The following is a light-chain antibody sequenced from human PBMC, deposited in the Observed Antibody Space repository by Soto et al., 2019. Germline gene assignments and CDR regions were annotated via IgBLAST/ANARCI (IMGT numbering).Light chain of an antibody. CDR3: QQYGSAPRT. V-gene: IGKV3-20*01. J-gene: IGKJ1*01. CDR1: QSVGSSH. CDR2: GAS. Sequence: IGLTQSPSTLSLSPGERATLSCRASQSVGSSHLAWYQQKPGQAPRLLIYGASSRATGIPDRFSGSGSGTDFTLTISRLEPEDFAVYYCQQYGSAPRTFGEGTKVDI.